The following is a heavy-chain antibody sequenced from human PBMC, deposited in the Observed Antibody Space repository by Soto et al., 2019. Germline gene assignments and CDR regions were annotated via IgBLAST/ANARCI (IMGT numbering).Heavy chain of an antibody. CDR1: GGSIISSNW. J-gene: IGHJ4*02. V-gene: IGHV4-4*02. CDR3: ARRDWSGSTSHFYFDY. CDR2: IYHSGST. Sequence: QVQLQESGPGLVQPSGTLSLTCAVSGGSIISSNWWNWVRQPPGKGLEWIGEIYHSGSTYYKPSLKSGVAMSVDTSKNQFSLKLTSATAADTAVYYCARRDWSGSTSHFYFDYWGQGVLVTVSS. D-gene: IGHD3-9*01.